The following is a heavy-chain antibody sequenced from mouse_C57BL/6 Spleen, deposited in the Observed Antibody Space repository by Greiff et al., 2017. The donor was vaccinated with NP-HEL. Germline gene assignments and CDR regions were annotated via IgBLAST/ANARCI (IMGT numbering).Heavy chain of an antibody. CDR3: ARGHYGNLYAMDY. J-gene: IGHJ4*01. Sequence: EVKLVESVAELVRPGASVKLSCTASGFNIKNTYMHWVKQRPEQGLEWIGRIDPANGNTKYAPKFQGKATITADTSSNTAYLQLSSLTSEDTAIYYCARGHYGNLYAMDYWGQGTSVTVSS. D-gene: IGHD2-1*01. CDR1: GFNIKNTY. V-gene: IGHV14-3*01. CDR2: IDPANGNT.